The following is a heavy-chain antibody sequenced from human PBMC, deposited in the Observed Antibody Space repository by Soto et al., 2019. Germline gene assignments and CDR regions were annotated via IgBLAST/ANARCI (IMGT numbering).Heavy chain of an antibody. CDR2: INPNSGGT. CDR3: GSTNYNPSLKSRVTISVDTSKNQFSLKLSSVTAADTAVYYCARVAPNSGWYSLGHLKYYYYGMDA. V-gene: IGHV1-2*04. J-gene: IGHJ6*02. CDR1: GYTFTGYY. Sequence: GASVKVSCKASGYTFTGYYMHWVRQAPGQGLEWMGWINPNSGGTNYAQKFQGWVTMTRDTSISTAYMELSRLRSDDTAVYYSGSTNYNPSLKSRVTISVDTSKNQFSLKLSSVTAADTAVYYCARVAPNSGWYSLGHLKYYYYGMDAWGQGTTVTVSS. D-gene: IGHD3-10*01.